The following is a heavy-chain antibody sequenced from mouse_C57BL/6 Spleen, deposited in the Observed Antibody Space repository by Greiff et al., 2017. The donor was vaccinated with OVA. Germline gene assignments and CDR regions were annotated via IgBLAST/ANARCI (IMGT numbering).Heavy chain of an antibody. J-gene: IGHJ3*01. Sequence: QVQLQQSGPELVKPGASVKISCKASGYAFSSSWMNWVKQRPGKGLEWIGRIYPGDGDTNYNGKFKGKATLTADKSSSTAYMQLSSLTSEDSAVYFCARPGDYDGFAYWGQGTLVTVSA. V-gene: IGHV1-82*01. CDR3: ARPGDYDGFAY. CDR2: IYPGDGDT. D-gene: IGHD2-4*01. CDR1: GYAFSSSW.